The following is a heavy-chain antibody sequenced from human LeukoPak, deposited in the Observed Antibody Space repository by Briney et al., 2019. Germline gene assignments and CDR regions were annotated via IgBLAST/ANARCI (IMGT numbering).Heavy chain of an antibody. D-gene: IGHD2-2*02. J-gene: IGHJ4*02. Sequence: ASVKVSCKASGYTFTGFYIHWVRQAPGQGLEWMGWIKLHSGDTNYAQRFQDWVTMTRDTSLSTAYMEVSRLRSDDTAVYYCARETGACTSTTFYRYFDYWGQGTLVTVSS. CDR1: GYTFTGFY. V-gene: IGHV1-2*04. CDR2: IKLHSGDT. CDR3: ARETGACTSTTFYRYFDY.